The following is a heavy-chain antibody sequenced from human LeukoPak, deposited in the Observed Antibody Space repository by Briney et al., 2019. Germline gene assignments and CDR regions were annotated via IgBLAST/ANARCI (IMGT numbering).Heavy chain of an antibody. CDR2: IWYDGGNK. J-gene: IGHJ4*02. CDR1: GFTFSSYG. V-gene: IGHV3-33*01. D-gene: IGHD1-26*01. CDR3: ARESPHGGSYSFDY. Sequence: PGRSLRLSCAASGFTFSSYGMHWVRQAPGKGLELVAVIWYDGGNKYYADSVKGRFTISRDNSKNTLYLQMNSLRAEDTAVYYCARESPHGGSYSFDYWGQGTLVTVSS.